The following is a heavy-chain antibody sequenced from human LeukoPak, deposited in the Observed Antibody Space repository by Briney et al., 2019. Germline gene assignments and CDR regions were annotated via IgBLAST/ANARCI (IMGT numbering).Heavy chain of an antibody. V-gene: IGHV4-59*08. J-gene: IGHJ4*02. CDR3: ARLRDGSSWYSGGLDY. Sequence: KPSETLSLTCTVSGGSISSYYWSWIRQPPGKGLEWIGYIYYSGSTNYNPSIKSRVTISVETSKNQFSLKLSSVTAADTAVYYCARLRDGSSWYSGGLDYWGQGTLVTVSS. CDR2: IYYSGST. D-gene: IGHD6-13*01. CDR1: GGSISSYY.